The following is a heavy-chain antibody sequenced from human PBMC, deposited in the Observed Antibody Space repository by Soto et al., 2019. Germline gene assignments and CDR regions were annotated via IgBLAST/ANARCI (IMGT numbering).Heavy chain of an antibody. CDR2: IIPIFGTA. CDR3: ARDYYDSSGDSNAFDI. Sequence: ASVKVSCKASGGTFSSYAISWVRQAPGQGLEWMGGIIPIFGTANYAQKFQGRVTITADESTSTAYMELSSLRSEDTAVFYCARDYYDSSGDSNAFDIWGQGTMVTVSS. J-gene: IGHJ3*02. D-gene: IGHD3-22*01. CDR1: GGTFSSYA. V-gene: IGHV1-69*13.